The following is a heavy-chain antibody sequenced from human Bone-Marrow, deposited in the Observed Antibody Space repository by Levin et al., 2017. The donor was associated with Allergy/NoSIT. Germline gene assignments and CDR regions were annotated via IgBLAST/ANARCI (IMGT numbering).Heavy chain of an antibody. CDR1: GYNFNSYD. J-gene: IGHJ5*01. Sequence: PMASVKVSCKTSGYNFNSYDINWLRQATGQGLECMGWMKPSTGITGLAPKFQGRLTMSQNTSMSIVYMELSDLKSEDTAIYYCAREFCAGDCSDSWFDSWGPGTLVTVSS. CDR2: MKPSTGIT. CDR3: AREFCAGDCSDSWFDS. D-gene: IGHD2-21*02. V-gene: IGHV1-8*01.